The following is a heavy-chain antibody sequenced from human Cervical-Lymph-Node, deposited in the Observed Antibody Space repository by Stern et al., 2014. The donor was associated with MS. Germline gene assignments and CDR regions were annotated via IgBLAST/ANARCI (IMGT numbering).Heavy chain of an antibody. CDR1: GYNFGDYW. V-gene: IGHV5-51*01. CDR2: IFPAVSDS. CDR3: ARHQPAATFAMDV. J-gene: IGHJ6*02. Sequence: VQLVQSGAEVKKPGESLKISCKGSGYNFGDYWIGWVRQKPGQGLDWMGAIFPAVSDSRFMPSFEGQVTISADESISTAFRQSSSRKASDTGIYYCARHQPAATFAMDVWGQGTTVIVSS. D-gene: IGHD2-2*01.